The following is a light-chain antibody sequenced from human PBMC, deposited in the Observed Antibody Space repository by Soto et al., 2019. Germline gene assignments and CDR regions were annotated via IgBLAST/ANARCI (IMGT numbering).Light chain of an antibody. Sequence: DIQMTQSPSTLSASVGDRVTITCRASQSISSWLAWYQQKPGKAPKLLIYDASSMESGVPTRFSRSGSGTEFTLTISSLQPDDFATYYVQQYNSYSYTFGQGTKLEIK. V-gene: IGKV1-5*01. CDR2: DAS. J-gene: IGKJ2*01. CDR1: QSISSW. CDR3: QQYNSYSYT.